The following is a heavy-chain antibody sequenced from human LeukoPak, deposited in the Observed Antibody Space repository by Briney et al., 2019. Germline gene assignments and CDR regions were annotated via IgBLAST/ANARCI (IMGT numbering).Heavy chain of an antibody. J-gene: IGHJ6*04. CDR1: GFTFSRHW. Sequence: GGSLRLSCAAFGFTFSRHWMSWVRQAPGKGLEWVANIKQDGSENYYVDSVKGRFTISRDNAKNSLYLQMNSLRAEDTAVYYCAELGITMIGGVWGKGTTVTISS. V-gene: IGHV3-7*01. CDR2: IKQDGSEN. D-gene: IGHD3-10*02. CDR3: AELGITMIGGV.